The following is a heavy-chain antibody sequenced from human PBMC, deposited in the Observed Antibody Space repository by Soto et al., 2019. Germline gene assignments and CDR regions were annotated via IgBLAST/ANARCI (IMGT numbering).Heavy chain of an antibody. J-gene: IGHJ4*02. CDR3: ARDYGHDCSGGNCYFYF. Sequence: QVQLVQSGAEVKKPGYSVKVSCKASGGTFSTYAINWVRQAPGQGLEWIGGIIPIFGTANYAQKFQGRVTITADESSTTAHMELSSLRSEDTAVYYCARDYGHDCSGGNCYFYFWGQGTLVTVSS. D-gene: IGHD2-15*01. CDR2: IIPIFGTA. CDR1: GGTFSTYA. V-gene: IGHV1-69*01.